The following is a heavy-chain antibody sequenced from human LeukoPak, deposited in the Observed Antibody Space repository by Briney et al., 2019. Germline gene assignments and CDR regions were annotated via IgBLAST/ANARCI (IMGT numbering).Heavy chain of an antibody. J-gene: IGHJ4*02. Sequence: ASVTVSCKASVYTFTDYYVHWVRQAPGQGLEWMGWINPKSGDTNYAQKFQGSVTMTRDTSISTAYMELRSLRFDDTAVHYCARGGTLDYWGQGTLVTVFS. CDR1: VYTFTDYY. D-gene: IGHD3-16*01. V-gene: IGHV1-2*02. CDR3: ARGGTLDY. CDR2: INPKSGDT.